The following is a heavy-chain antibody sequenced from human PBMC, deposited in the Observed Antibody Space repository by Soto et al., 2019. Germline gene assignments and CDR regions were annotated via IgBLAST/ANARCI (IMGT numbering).Heavy chain of an antibody. CDR1: GFSFNNFA. Sequence: SLRLSCEASGFSFNNFAMSWVRQAPGKGLEWVSGISGSGDRTHYIDSVKGRFTISRDNFKNTLYLQMNSLRAEDTAVYYCAKASTYEYVWGSFRYYFNYWGQGTLVTVSS. CDR3: AKASTYEYVWGSFRYYFNY. CDR2: ISGSGDRT. J-gene: IGHJ4*02. V-gene: IGHV3-23*01. D-gene: IGHD3-16*02.